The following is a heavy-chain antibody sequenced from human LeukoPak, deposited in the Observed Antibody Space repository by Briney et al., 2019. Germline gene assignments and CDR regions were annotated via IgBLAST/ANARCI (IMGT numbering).Heavy chain of an antibody. CDR1: GFTFSSYA. CDR3: AKSKGDIVLMVYAVFDY. D-gene: IGHD2-8*01. V-gene: IGHV3-23*01. Sequence: GGSLRLSCAASGFTFSSYAMSWVRQAPGKGLEWVSAISGSGGSTYYADSVKGRFTISRDNSKNTLYLQMNSLRAEDTAVYYCAKSKGDIVLMVYAVFDYWGQGTLVTVSS. J-gene: IGHJ4*02. CDR2: ISGSGGST.